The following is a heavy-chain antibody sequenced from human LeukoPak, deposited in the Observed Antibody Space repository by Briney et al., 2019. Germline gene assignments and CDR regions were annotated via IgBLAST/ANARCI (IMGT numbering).Heavy chain of an antibody. CDR2: ISYDGSNK. CDR3: ARDVAHAFDI. V-gene: IGHV3-30-3*01. CDR1: GFTFSSYA. Sequence: GGSLRLSCAASGFTFSSYAMHWVRQAPGKGLEWVAVISYDGSNKYYADSVKGRFTISRDNSKNTLYLQMNSLRAKDTAVYYCARDVAHAFDIWGQGTMVTVSS. D-gene: IGHD2-21*01. J-gene: IGHJ3*02.